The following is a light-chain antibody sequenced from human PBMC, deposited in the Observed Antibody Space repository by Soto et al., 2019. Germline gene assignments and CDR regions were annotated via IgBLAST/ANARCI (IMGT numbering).Light chain of an antibody. Sequence: QSVLTQPPSASGTPGQRVTISCSGSSSNIGSNFVYWYQQLPGTAPTLLIYRDNNRPSGVPDRFSGSKSGTSASLAISGLRSEDEADYYCSAWDDSLSGSWVFGGGTKVTVL. CDR2: RDN. CDR1: SSNIGSNF. CDR3: SAWDDSLSGSWV. J-gene: IGLJ3*02. V-gene: IGLV1-47*01.